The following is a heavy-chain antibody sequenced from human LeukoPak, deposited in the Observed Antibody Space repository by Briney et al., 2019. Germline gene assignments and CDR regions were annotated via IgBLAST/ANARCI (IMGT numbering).Heavy chain of an antibody. V-gene: IGHV1-2*02. CDR2: INPNSGGT. J-gene: IGHJ3*02. D-gene: IGHD3-22*01. CDR1: GYTFTGYY. CDR3: ARGLAISYYYDSSGSDAFDI. Sequence: ASVKVSCKASGYTFTGYYMHWVRQAPGQGLEWMGWINPNSGGTNYAQKFQGRVTMTRDTSISTAYMELSSLRSEDTAVYYCARGLAISYYYDSSGSDAFDIWGQGTMVTVSS.